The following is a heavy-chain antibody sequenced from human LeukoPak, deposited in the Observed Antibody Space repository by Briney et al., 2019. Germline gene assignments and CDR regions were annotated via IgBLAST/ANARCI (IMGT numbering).Heavy chain of an antibody. CDR2: IYYSGST. V-gene: IGHV4-59*08. CDR1: GGSISSYY. D-gene: IGHD6-19*01. J-gene: IGHJ5*02. CDR3: ARHSRLRYSGGWDNWFDP. Sequence: SETLSLTCTVSGGSISSYYWSWIRQPPGKGLEWIGYIYYSGSTNYNPSLKSRVTISVDTSKNQFSLKLSSVTAADTAVYYCARHSRLRYSGGWDNWFDPWGQGTLVTVSS.